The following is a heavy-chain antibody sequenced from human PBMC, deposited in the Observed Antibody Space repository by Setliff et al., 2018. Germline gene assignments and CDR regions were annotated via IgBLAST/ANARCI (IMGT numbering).Heavy chain of an antibody. CDR3: ARNRPYSSGWLTGYYFDY. D-gene: IGHD6-19*01. Sequence: SGPTLVNPTETLTLTCTVSGFSLSNARMGVSWIRQPPGKALEWLAHIFSNDEKSYSTSLKSRLTISKDTSKSQVVLTMTNMDSVDTATYYCARNRPYSSGWLTGYYFDYWGQGTLVTVSS. CDR2: IFSNDEK. CDR1: GFSLSNARMG. J-gene: IGHJ4*02. V-gene: IGHV2-26*01.